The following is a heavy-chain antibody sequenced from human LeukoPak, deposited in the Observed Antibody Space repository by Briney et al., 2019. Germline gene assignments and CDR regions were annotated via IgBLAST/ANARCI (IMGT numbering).Heavy chain of an antibody. Sequence: PGGSLRLSCAASTFTVSSNYMSWVRQAPGKGLEWVSVFYSGGSTYYADSVKGRFTISRDNSKNTLYLQMNSLRAEDTAVYYCAGIAAAGPFDYWGQGTLVTVSS. D-gene: IGHD6-13*01. CDR2: FYSGGST. J-gene: IGHJ4*02. V-gene: IGHV3-53*01. CDR3: AGIAAAGPFDY. CDR1: TFTVSSNY.